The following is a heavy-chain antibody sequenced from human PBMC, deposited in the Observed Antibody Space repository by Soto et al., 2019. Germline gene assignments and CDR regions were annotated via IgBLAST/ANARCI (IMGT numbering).Heavy chain of an antibody. Sequence: QLQLQESGSRLVKSSETLSLTCDVSGDTISTGGYTWAWIRQPPGKALEWIGHTYHSGNPYYKPSLKSRVIISVHMSKHQFSRKVRSVTAADIAFICAWDSYSDIVGHFDPWGQGIQATVSS. CDR1: GDTISTGGYT. V-gene: IGHV4-30-2*01. CDR2: TYHSGNP. J-gene: IGHJ5*02. D-gene: IGHD2-15*01. CDR3: WDSYSDIVGHFDP.